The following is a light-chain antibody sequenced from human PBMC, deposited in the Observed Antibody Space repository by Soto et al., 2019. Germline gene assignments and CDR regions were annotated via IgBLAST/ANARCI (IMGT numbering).Light chain of an antibody. Sequence: EIVLTQSPGTLYLSPGERATLSCRASQSVSSNYLAWYQQKRGQAPRLLIYAASARATGIPDRFSGSGSGTDFTLTISRLEPEDCAVYFCQLYGSSPPRYTFGQGTKVDIK. CDR2: AAS. CDR3: QLYGSSPPRYT. V-gene: IGKV3-20*01. J-gene: IGKJ2*01. CDR1: QSVSSNY.